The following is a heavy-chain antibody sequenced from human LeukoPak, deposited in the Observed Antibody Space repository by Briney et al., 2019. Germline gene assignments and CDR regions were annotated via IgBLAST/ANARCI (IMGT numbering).Heavy chain of an antibody. D-gene: IGHD6-13*01. J-gene: IGHJ4*02. CDR2: ISGSGGST. CDR3: ARAEQLAFDY. V-gene: IGHV3-23*01. Sequence: GGSLRLSCTASGFRFSNYAMNWVRQAPGKGLEWVSVISGSGGSTYYADSVKGRFTISRDNSKNTLYLQMNSLRAEDTAVYYCARAEQLAFDYWGQGTLVTVSS. CDR1: GFRFSNYA.